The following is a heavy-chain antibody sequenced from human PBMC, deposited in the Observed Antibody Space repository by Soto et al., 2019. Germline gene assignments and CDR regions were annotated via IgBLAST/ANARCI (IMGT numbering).Heavy chain of an antibody. CDR3: ARVRSKYDILTGYYEAGYYYYCMDV. V-gene: IGHV1-18*01. J-gene: IGHJ6*02. Sequence: ASVKVSCKASGYTFTSYGISWVRQAPGQGLEWMGWISAYNGNTNYAQKLQGRVTMTTDTSTSTAYMELRSLRSDDTAVYYCARVRSKYDILTGYYEAGYYYYCMDVWGQGTTVTV. D-gene: IGHD3-9*01. CDR2: ISAYNGNT. CDR1: GYTFTSYG.